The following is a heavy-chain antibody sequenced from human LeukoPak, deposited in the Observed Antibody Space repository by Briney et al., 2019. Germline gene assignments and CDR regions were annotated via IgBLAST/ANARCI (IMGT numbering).Heavy chain of an antibody. CDR2: IYYSGST. CDR1: GGSISSSSYY. D-gene: IGHD6-19*01. CDR3: AREGQWLRN. Sequence: SQTLSLTCTVSGGSISSSSYYWGWIRQPPGKGLEWIGSIYYSGSTYYNPSLKSRVTISVDTSKNQFSLKLGSVTAADTAVYYCAREGQWLRNWGQGTLVTVSS. J-gene: IGHJ4*02. V-gene: IGHV4-39*07.